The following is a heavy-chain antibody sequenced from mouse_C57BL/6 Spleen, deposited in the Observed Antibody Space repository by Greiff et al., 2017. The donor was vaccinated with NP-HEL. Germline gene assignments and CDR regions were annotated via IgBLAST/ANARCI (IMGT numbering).Heavy chain of an antibody. CDR1: GFTFSDYY. CDR3: ARESDGYYALDY. D-gene: IGHD2-3*01. J-gene: IGHJ2*01. CDR2: INYDGSST. Sequence: DVKLVESEGGLVQPGSSMKLSCTASGFTFSDYYMAWVRQVPEKGLEWVANINYDGSSTYYLDSLKSRFIISRDNAKNILYLQMSSLKSEDTATYYCARESDGYYALDYWGQGTTLTVSS. V-gene: IGHV5-16*01.